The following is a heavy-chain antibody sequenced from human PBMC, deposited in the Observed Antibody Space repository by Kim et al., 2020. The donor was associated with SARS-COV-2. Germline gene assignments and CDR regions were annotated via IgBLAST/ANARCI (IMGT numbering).Heavy chain of an antibody. D-gene: IGHD3-10*01. CDR3: ARDSPTMVRGVIIDGMDV. J-gene: IGHJ6*02. CDR2: INTNTGNP. V-gene: IGHV7-4-1*02. Sequence: ASVKVSCKASGYTFTSYAMNWVRQAPGQGLEWMGWINTNTGNPTYAQGFTGRFVFSLDTSVSTAYLQISSLKAEDTAVYYCARDSPTMVRGVIIDGMDVWGQGTTVTVSS. CDR1: GYTFTSYA.